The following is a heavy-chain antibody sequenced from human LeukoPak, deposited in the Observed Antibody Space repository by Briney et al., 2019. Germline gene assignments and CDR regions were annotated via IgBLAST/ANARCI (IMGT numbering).Heavy chain of an antibody. CDR3: ARGIAVAGWAFDY. CDR2: IYSGGST. D-gene: IGHD6-19*01. Sequence: GGSLRLSCAASGFTVSSDYMSWVRQAPGKGLEWVSVIYSGGSTYYADSVKGRFTISRDNSKNTPHLQMNSLRAEDTAVYYCARGIAVAGWAFDYWGQGTLVTVSS. CDR1: GFTVSSDY. V-gene: IGHV3-53*01. J-gene: IGHJ4*02.